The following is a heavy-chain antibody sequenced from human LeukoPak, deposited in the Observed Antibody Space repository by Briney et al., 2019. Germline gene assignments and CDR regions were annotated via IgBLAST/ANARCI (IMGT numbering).Heavy chain of an antibody. J-gene: IGHJ5*02. D-gene: IGHD1-26*01. V-gene: IGHV4-59*01. CDR3: ARGRTVPLGGSYYNWFDP. Sequence: SETLSLTCTVSGGSISSYYWSWIRQPPGKGLEWIGYIYYSGSTNYNPSLKSRVTISVDTSKNQFSLKLRSVTAADTAVYYCARGRTVPLGGSYYNWFDPWGQGTLVTVSS. CDR1: GGSISSYY. CDR2: IYYSGST.